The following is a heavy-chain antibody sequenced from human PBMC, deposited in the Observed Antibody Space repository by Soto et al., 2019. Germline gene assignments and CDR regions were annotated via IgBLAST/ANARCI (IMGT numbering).Heavy chain of an antibody. D-gene: IGHD1-7*01. J-gene: IGHJ4*02. CDR3: AKDRVGGTFYTPLGF. Sequence: GGSLRLSCQASGFNFDNYGMHWVRQAPGKGLEWVAVITYDGSFQYYAGSVKGRFTISRDNSKNTLFLHLNTLKPEDTAVYHCAKDRVGGTFYTPLGFWGQGTLVTVSS. CDR1: GFNFDNYG. CDR2: ITYDGSFQ. V-gene: IGHV3-30*18.